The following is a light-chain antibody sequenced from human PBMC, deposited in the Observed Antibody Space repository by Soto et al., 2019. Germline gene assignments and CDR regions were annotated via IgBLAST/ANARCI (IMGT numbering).Light chain of an antibody. CDR2: SDN. Sequence: QSVLTQPPSASGTPGQRVTISCSGSSSDIGSNTVSWYQQLPGTAPKLLIYSDNQRPSGVPDRFSGSKAGTSASLAISGLKADDEADYYCAAWDDRLSGYVFGTGTKVTVL. CDR3: AAWDDRLSGYV. V-gene: IGLV1-44*01. CDR1: SSDIGSNT. J-gene: IGLJ1*01.